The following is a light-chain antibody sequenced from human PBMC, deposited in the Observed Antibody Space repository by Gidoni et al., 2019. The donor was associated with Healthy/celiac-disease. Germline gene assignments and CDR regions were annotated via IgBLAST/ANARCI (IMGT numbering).Light chain of an antibody. Sequence: QSALPQPASVSGPAGPSITISCTGTSSDVGGYNYVPWYQQHPGKAPKLMIYDVSNRPSGVSNRFSGSKSGNTASLTISGLQAEDEADYYCSSYTSSSTYVFGTGTKVTVL. CDR3: SSYTSSSTYV. J-gene: IGLJ1*01. CDR1: SSDVGGYNY. V-gene: IGLV2-14*01. CDR2: DVS.